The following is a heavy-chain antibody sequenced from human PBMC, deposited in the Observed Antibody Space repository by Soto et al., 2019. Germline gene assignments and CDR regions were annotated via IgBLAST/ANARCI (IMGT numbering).Heavy chain of an antibody. V-gene: IGHV3-23*01. CDR2: ISGSGGST. CDR3: AKDRNQLLSKGLYDY. D-gene: IGHD2-2*01. CDR1: GFTFSSYA. Sequence: PGGSLRLSCAASGFTFSSYAMSWVRQAPGKGLEWVSAISGSGGSTYYADSVKGRFTISRDNSKNTLYLQMNSLRAEDTAVYYCAKDRNQLLSKGLYDYWGQGTLVTVSS. J-gene: IGHJ4*02.